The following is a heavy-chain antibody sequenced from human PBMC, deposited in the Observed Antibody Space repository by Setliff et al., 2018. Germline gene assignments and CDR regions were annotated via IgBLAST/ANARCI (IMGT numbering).Heavy chain of an antibody. Sequence: PGGSLRLSCGGYGFTFSKYWMYWVRQVPGKRLEWVSIINVGGTNTYYRDSVKGRFTISRDNSKSTLYLQMNSLRAEDTAIYYCAKDKDVRVDYFDYWGPGTLVTVSS. J-gene: IGHJ4*02. D-gene: IGHD3-10*01. V-gene: IGHV3-23*01. CDR1: GFTFSKYW. CDR3: AKDKDVRVDYFDY. CDR2: INVGGTNT.